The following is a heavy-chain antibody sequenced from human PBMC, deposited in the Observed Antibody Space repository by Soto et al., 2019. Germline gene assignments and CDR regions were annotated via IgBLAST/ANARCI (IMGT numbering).Heavy chain of an antibody. V-gene: IGHV1-69*02. Sequence: SVKVSCKASGGTFSSYTISWVRQAPGQGLEWMGRIIPILGIANYAQKFQGRVTITADKSTSTAYMELSSLRSEDTAVYYCARGLPGIAEAREYFQHWGQGTLVTVSS. D-gene: IGHD6-19*01. CDR1: GGTFSSYT. CDR3: ARGLPGIAEAREYFQH. J-gene: IGHJ1*01. CDR2: IIPILGIA.